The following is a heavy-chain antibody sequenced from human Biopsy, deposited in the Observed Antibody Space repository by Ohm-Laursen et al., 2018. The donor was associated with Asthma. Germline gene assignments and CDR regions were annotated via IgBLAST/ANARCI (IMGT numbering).Heavy chain of an antibody. CDR1: GGTFSSYA. D-gene: IGHD5-12*01. CDR2: LIPVLGTP. Sequence: SSVKVSCKASGGTFSSYAISWVRQAPGQGLEWMGGLIPVLGTPDHAQMFEGRVTITADESTSTAYMELSSLSPEDTAVYYCARGYSGSDRIVYYYSGLEVWGQGTTVTVSS. CDR3: ARGYSGSDRIVYYYSGLEV. V-gene: IGHV1-69*01. J-gene: IGHJ6*02.